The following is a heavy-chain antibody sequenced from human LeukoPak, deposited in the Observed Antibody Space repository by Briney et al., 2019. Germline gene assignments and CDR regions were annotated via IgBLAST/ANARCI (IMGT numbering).Heavy chain of an antibody. V-gene: IGHV4-59*01. J-gene: IGHJ6*03. CDR3: ARAVAARRDHYYYYYMDV. CDR2: IYYSGST. D-gene: IGHD6-6*01. CDR1: GGSTSSYY. Sequence: SETLSLTCTVSGGSTSSYYWSWIRQPPGKGLEWIGYIYYSGSTNYNPSLKSRVTISVDTSKNQFSLKLSSVTAADTAVYYCARAVAARRDHYYYYYMDVWGKGTTVTVSS.